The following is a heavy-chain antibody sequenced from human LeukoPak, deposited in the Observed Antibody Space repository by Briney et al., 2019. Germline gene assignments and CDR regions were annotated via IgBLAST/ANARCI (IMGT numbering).Heavy chain of an antibody. D-gene: IGHD3-22*01. V-gene: IGHV3-53*01. J-gene: IGHJ4*02. CDR1: GFPVSSNY. CDR2: IYSGGST. Sequence: PGGSLSLSCAASGFPVSSNYMSWVRQAPGKGLEWVSVIYSGGSTYYADSVKGRFTISRDNSKNTLYLQMNSLRAEDTAVYYCARGGVVVPFDYWGQGTLVTVSS. CDR3: ARGGVVVPFDY.